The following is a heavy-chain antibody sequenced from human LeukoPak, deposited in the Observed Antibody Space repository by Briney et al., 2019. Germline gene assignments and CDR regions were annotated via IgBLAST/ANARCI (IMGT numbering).Heavy chain of an antibody. J-gene: IGHJ4*02. CDR2: TNSDGSST. Sequence: HSGGSLRLSCGASGFTFSTYWMHWVRQAPGKGLVWVSRTNSDGSSTTYADSVKGRFTISRDNAKNTLYLQMNSLRAEDTAVYYCARDNKCSGGSCYGVGVDYWGQGTLVTVSS. D-gene: IGHD2-15*01. V-gene: IGHV3-74*01. CDR3: ARDNKCSGGSCYGVGVDY. CDR1: GFTFSTYW.